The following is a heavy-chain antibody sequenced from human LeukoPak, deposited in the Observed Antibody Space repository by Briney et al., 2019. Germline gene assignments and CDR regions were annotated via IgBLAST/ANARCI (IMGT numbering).Heavy chain of an antibody. J-gene: IGHJ4*02. Sequence: PGGSLRLSCAASGFTFSSYWLSWVRQAPGKGLEWVANMRQDGSEKYYVDSVRGRFTISRDNAKNSLYLQMNSLRAEDTAVYYCARDRALGYWGEGTLVTVSS. V-gene: IGHV3-7*01. D-gene: IGHD3-16*01. CDR3: ARDRALGY. CDR2: MRQDGSEK. CDR1: GFTFSSYW.